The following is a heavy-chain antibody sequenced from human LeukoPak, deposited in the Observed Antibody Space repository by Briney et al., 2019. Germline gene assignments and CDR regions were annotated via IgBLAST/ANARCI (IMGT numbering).Heavy chain of an antibody. D-gene: IGHD2-15*01. J-gene: IGHJ6*02. CDR2: ISYDGSNK. CDR1: GFTFSSYA. Sequence: PGGSLRLSCAASGFTFSSYAMHWVRQAPGKGLEWVAVISYDGSNKYYADSVKGRFTISRDNSKNTLYLQMNSLRSEDTAVYYCARSGYCSGGSCSDYYYGMDVWGQGTTVTVSS. CDR3: ARSGYCSGGSCSDYYYGMDV. V-gene: IGHV3-30-3*01.